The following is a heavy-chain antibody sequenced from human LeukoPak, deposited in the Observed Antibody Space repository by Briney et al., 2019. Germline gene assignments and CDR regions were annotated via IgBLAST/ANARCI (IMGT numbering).Heavy chain of an antibody. V-gene: IGHV3-21*04. Sequence: GGSLRLSCAASGFTFSSYSMNWVRQAPGKGLEWVSSISSSSSYIYYADSVKGRFTISRDNAKNSLYLQMNSLRAEDTAVYYCAKDRHYYGSGENFDYWGQGTLVTVSS. CDR3: AKDRHYYGSGENFDY. D-gene: IGHD3-10*01. J-gene: IGHJ4*02. CDR1: GFTFSSYS. CDR2: ISSSSSYI.